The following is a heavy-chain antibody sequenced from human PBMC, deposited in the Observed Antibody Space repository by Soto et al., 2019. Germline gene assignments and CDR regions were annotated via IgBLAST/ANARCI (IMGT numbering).Heavy chain of an antibody. CDR3: ARQFPYSSGSNY. CDR1: GYSFTSYW. D-gene: IGHD6-19*01. J-gene: IGHJ4*02. V-gene: IGHV5-10-1*01. CDR2: IDPSDSYT. Sequence: ESLKISCKGSGYSFTSYWISWVRQMPGKGLEWMGRIDPSDSYTNYSPSFQGHVTISADKSISTAYLQWSSLKASDTAMYYCARQFPYSSGSNYWGQGTLVTVSS.